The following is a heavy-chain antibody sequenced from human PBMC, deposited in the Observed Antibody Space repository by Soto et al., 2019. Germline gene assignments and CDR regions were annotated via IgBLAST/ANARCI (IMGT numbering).Heavy chain of an antibody. CDR2: IDPSDSYT. V-gene: IGHV5-10-1*01. D-gene: IGHD2-2*01. Sequence: GESLKISCKGSGYSFTGYWISWVRQMPGKGLEWMGRIDPSDSYTNYSPSFQGHVTISADKSISTAYMKWSSLKASDTAMYYCASSPRGFCSSTSCRELGNYYGMDVWGQGTTVTVSS. CDR1: GYSFTGYW. J-gene: IGHJ6*02. CDR3: ASSPRGFCSSTSCRELGNYYGMDV.